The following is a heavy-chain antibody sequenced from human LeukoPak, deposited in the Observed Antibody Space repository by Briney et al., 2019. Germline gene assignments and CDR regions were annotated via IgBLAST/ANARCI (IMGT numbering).Heavy chain of an antibody. V-gene: IGHV4-59*01. CDR1: ADSISTFY. Sequence: PSETLSLTCSVSADSISTFYWSWVRQPPGQGLEWIGYVHSSGDTKFNPSLQGRVTLSLDTSKRQLSLELNSVTAADTARYYCVATYKGGYWGNGTLVTVSS. CDR3: VATYKGGY. J-gene: IGHJ1*01. D-gene: IGHD2-15*01. CDR2: VHSSGDT.